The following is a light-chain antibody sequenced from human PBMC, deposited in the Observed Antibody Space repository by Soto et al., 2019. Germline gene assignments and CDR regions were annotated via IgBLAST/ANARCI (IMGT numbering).Light chain of an antibody. V-gene: IGLV2-14*01. CDR3: PAYTGSTRV. J-gene: IGLJ3*02. CDR1: SGDVGGYKY. CDR2: EVS. Sequence: QSALTQPASVSGSPGQSITISCTGSSGDVGGYKYVSWYQQHPGKAPKLLFYEVSNRPSGVSNRFSGSKSGNTASLTISGLLAEDEANYYCPAYTGSTRVFGGGTQLTAL.